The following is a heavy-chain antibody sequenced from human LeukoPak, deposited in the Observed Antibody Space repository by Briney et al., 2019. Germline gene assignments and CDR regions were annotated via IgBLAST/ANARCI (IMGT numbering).Heavy chain of an antibody. CDR2: INPNSGGT. J-gene: IGHJ4*02. D-gene: IGHD2-2*01. Sequence: ASVKVSCKASGYTFTGYYMHWVRQAPGQGLEWMGWINPNSGGTNYAQKFQGRVTMTRDTSISTAYMELSRLRSDDTAVYYCARDSGIFGRSTRPFDYWGQGTLVTVSS. CDR3: ARDSGIFGRSTRPFDY. V-gene: IGHV1-2*02. CDR1: GYTFTGYY.